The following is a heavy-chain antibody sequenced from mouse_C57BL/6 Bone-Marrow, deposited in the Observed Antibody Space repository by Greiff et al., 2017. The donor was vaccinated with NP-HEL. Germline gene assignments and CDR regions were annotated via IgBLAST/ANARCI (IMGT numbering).Heavy chain of an antibody. D-gene: IGHD1-1*01. CDR1: GYTFTNYW. V-gene: IGHV1-63*01. CDR3: ARGRDYYGSSWGDWYFEG. Sequence: VQLQQSGAELVRPGTSVKMSCKASGYTFTNYWIGWAKQRPGHGLEWIGDIYPGGGYTNYNEKFKGKATLTADKSSSTAYMQFSSLTSEDSAIKYWARGRDYYGSSWGDWYFEGWGTGATVTVSS. J-gene: IGHJ1*03. CDR2: IYPGGGYT.